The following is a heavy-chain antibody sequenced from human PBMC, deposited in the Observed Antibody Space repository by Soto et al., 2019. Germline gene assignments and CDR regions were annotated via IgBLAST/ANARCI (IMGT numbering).Heavy chain of an antibody. V-gene: IGHV3-11*01. J-gene: IGHJ4*01. D-gene: IGHD3-22*01. CDR2: ISAGGRDI. CDR1: GFTYSDYC. Sequence: RRFSCASSGFTYSDYCLIWIRQAPGKGLEWVAYISAGGRDIYYGDSVKGRFTASMDTTNKSLYLQMSDLSADGTAIYYCAILRQRNYDRSGLRDDYWGHGILV. CDR3: AILRQRNYDRSGLRDDY.